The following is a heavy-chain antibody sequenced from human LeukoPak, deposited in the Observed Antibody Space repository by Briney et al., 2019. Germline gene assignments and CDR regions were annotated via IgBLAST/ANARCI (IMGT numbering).Heavy chain of an antibody. D-gene: IGHD6-6*01. Sequence: GGSLRLPCAASGFTFSSYAMSWVRQAPGKGLEWVSAISGSGGSTYYADSVKGRFTISRDNSKNTLYLQMNSLRAEDTAVYYCAKDFYSSSSLGVDYWGQGTLVTVSS. CDR3: AKDFYSSSSLGVDY. CDR2: ISGSGGST. CDR1: GFTFSSYA. V-gene: IGHV3-23*01. J-gene: IGHJ4*02.